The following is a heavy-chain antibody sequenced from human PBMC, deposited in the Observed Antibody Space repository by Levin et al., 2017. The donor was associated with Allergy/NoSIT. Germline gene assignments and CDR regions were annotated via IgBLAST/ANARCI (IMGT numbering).Heavy chain of an antibody. D-gene: IGHD1-1*01. CDR1: GGSIITSAW. V-gene: IGHV4/OR15-8*01. Sequence: SETLSLTRVVSGGSIITSAWWSWVRQPPGKGLEWIGEIYHNGNPNYNPSLKSRVTISVDKSKNQFSLKLSSVTAADTAVYYCARKPTTTDWFDPWGQGTLVTVSS. CDR2: IYHNGNP. J-gene: IGHJ5*02. CDR3: ARKPTTTDWFDP.